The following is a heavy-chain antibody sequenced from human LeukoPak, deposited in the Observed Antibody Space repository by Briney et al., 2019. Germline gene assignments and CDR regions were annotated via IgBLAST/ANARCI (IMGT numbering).Heavy chain of an antibody. J-gene: IGHJ4*02. CDR1: GYTFSDFV. CDR2: ISAYNGDT. D-gene: IGHD3-10*01. Sequence: ASVKVSCETSGYTFSDFVMSWVRQAPGQGLEWMGWISAYNGDTNYAHNLQGRVTMTTDKSTSTAYMELRSLRSDDTAVYHCARDGDWFGEFYDYWGQGTLVTVSS. CDR3: ARDGDWFGEFYDY. V-gene: IGHV1-18*01.